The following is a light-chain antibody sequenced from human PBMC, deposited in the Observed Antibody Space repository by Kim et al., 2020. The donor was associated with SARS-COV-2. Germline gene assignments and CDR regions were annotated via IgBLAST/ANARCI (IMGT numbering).Light chain of an antibody. CDR2: DAS. CDR3: QQYDTSRT. J-gene: IGKJ1*01. Sequence: VLTQSPGTLSLSPGERATLSCRASQSVSSTYLAWYQQKPGQAPRLLMSDASTRATGIPDRFSGGGSETDFTLTISRLEPEDFAVYYCQQYDTSRTFGQGTKVDIK. V-gene: IGKV3-20*01. CDR1: QSVSSTY.